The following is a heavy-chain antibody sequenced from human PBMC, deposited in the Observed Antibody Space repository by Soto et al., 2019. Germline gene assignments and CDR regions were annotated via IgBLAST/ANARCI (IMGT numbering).Heavy chain of an antibody. J-gene: IGHJ3*01. Sequence: GESLKISCKGSGYTFTRNWLGWVRQMPGKGLEWMGIIFPIDSDTRYSPSSQGQVTISADNSISTAYLQWSSLKASDTAIYYCATPGGRDFNAFDVWGQGTMVTV. CDR1: GYTFTRNW. D-gene: IGHD2-21*02. V-gene: IGHV5-51*01. CDR3: ATPGGRDFNAFDV. CDR2: IFPIDSDT.